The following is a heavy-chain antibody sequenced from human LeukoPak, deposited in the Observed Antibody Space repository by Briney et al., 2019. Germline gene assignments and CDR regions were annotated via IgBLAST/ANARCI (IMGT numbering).Heavy chain of an antibody. CDR1: GFTFSSYG. CDR2: IRYDGSNK. Sequence: QSGGSLRLSCAASGFTFSSYGMHWVRQAPGKGLEWVAFIRYDGSNKYYADSVKGRFTISRDNSKNTLYLQMNSLRAGDTAVYYCARGQLTGYSSGWYGDYFDYWGQGTLVTVSS. CDR3: ARGQLTGYSSGWYGDYFDY. V-gene: IGHV3-30*02. D-gene: IGHD6-19*01. J-gene: IGHJ4*02.